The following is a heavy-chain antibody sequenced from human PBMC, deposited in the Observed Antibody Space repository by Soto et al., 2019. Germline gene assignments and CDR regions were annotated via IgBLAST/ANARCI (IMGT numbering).Heavy chain of an antibody. CDR2: IYYSGST. Sequence: SETLSLTCTVSGGSISSYYWSWIRQPPGKGLEWIGYIYYSGSTNYNPSLKSRVTISVDTSKNQFSLKLSSVTTADTAVYYCARTAWGLGFDYWGQGTLVTVSS. CDR3: ARTAWGLGFDY. J-gene: IGHJ4*02. V-gene: IGHV4-59*01. D-gene: IGHD7-27*01. CDR1: GGSISSYY.